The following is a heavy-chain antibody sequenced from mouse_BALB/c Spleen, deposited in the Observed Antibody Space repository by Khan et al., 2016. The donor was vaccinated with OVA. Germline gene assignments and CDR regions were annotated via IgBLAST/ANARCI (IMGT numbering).Heavy chain of an antibody. CDR3: ARASYRYDGYYAMDY. CDR2: IWGGGGT. V-gene: IGHV2-6-4*01. Sequence: QVQLKESGPGLGAPSQSLSITCTVSGFSLSRYNIHWIRQPPGKSLEWLGMIWGGGGTDYNSTLKSRLSIRKDNSNSQVLLKMNSLQTDDTAMYYWARASYRYDGYYAMDYWGQGTSVTVSS. D-gene: IGHD2-14*01. J-gene: IGHJ4*01. CDR1: GFSLSRYN.